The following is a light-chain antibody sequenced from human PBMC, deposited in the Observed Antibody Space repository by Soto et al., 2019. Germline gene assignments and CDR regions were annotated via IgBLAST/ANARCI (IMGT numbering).Light chain of an antibody. Sequence: EIVLTQSPGTLSLSPGERATLSCRASQSVSSNYLAWYQQRPGQAPRLLIYGASTRATGIPDRFSGSGSGTDFTLTIRRLEPEDFAVYYCQQYGSSTWTFGQGTKVDIK. J-gene: IGKJ1*01. CDR1: QSVSSNY. CDR2: GAS. CDR3: QQYGSSTWT. V-gene: IGKV3-20*01.